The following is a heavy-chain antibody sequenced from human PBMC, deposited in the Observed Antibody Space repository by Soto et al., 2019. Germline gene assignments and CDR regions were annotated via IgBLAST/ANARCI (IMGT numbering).Heavy chain of an antibody. Sequence: QVQLVESGGGVAQPGRSLRLSCAASGFTFSSYAMHWVRQAPGKGLEWVAVISYDGSNKYYADSVKGRFTISRDNSKNALYLQMNGLRAEDTAVYYCARDIVATTRGGYYYYGMDVWVQGTTVTVSS. CDR2: ISYDGSNK. CDR1: GFTFSSYA. V-gene: IGHV3-30-3*01. CDR3: ARDIVATTRGGYYYYGMDV. D-gene: IGHD5-12*01. J-gene: IGHJ6*02.